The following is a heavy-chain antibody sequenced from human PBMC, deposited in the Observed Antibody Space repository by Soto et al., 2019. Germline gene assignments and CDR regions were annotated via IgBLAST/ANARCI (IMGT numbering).Heavy chain of an antibody. Sequence: QVQLQQWGAGLLKPSETLSLTCAVYGGSFSGYYWSWIRQPPGKGLEWIGEINHSGSTNYNPSLKSRVTMSVDTSKNQFSLKLSSVTAADTAVYYCARGDFGRFLEWYPRFDYWGQGTLVTVSS. J-gene: IGHJ4*02. V-gene: IGHV4-34*01. CDR3: ARGDFGRFLEWYPRFDY. D-gene: IGHD3-3*01. CDR2: INHSGST. CDR1: GGSFSGYY.